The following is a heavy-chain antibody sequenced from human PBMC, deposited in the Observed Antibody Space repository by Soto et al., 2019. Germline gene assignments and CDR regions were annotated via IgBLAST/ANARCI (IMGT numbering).Heavy chain of an antibody. CDR3: ARDGGFGELKY. CDR1: GDTFSGYP. V-gene: IGHV1-69*18. J-gene: IGHJ4*02. Sequence: QVQLVQSGAELKKPGSSVKVSCKASGDTFSGYPINWVRQAPGEGLEWMGRIIPVFGTTNDAQRFEGRVTFTADESTKPAYMELGGLLSEEPAVYYCARDGGFGELKYWGPGTLVTVSS. CDR2: IIPVFGTT. D-gene: IGHD3-10*01.